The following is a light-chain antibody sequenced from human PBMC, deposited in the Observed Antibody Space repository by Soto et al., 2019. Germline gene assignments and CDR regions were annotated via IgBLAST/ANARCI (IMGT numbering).Light chain of an antibody. CDR1: QRIRNY. CDR2: DAS. J-gene: IGKJ3*01. Sequence: EIVLPQSPATLSLSPGERATLSCRASQRIRNYLAWYQQKPGQSPRLLIYDASIRATDIPARFSGSGSGTDFTLSISSLEPEDFAVYFCQQQGNLPLTFGPGTKVDIK. V-gene: IGKV3-11*01. CDR3: QQQGNLPLT.